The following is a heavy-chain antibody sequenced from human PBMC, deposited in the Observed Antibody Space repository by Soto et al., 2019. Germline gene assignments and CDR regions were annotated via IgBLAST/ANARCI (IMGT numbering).Heavy chain of an antibody. D-gene: IGHD3-9*01. Sequence: SVKVCCKASGGTFSSYAISWVRQAPGQGLEWMGGIIPIFGTANYAQKFQGRVTITADESTSTAYMELSSLRSEDTAVYYCASENQSRYFAGICYRYSYYYGMDVWGQGTTVTVSS. V-gene: IGHV1-69*13. J-gene: IGHJ6*02. CDR1: GGTFSSYA. CDR2: IIPIFGTA. CDR3: ASENQSRYFAGICYRYSYYYGMDV.